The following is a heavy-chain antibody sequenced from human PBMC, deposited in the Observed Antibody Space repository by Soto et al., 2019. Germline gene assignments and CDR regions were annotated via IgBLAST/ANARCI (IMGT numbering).Heavy chain of an antibody. CDR3: ARESYDYVWGSYRYFGSDAFDI. CDR2: ISGSGGST. J-gene: IGHJ3*02. Sequence: GGSLRLSCAASGFTFSSYAMSWVRQAPGKGLEWVSAISGSGGSTYYADSVKGRFTISRDNSKNTLYLQMNSLRAEDTAVYYCARESYDYVWGSYRYFGSDAFDIWGQGTMVTVSS. CDR1: GFTFSSYA. D-gene: IGHD3-16*02. V-gene: IGHV3-23*01.